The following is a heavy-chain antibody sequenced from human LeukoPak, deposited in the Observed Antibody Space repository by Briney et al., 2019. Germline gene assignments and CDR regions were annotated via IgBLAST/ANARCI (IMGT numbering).Heavy chain of an antibody. CDR1: GFTFSSYW. J-gene: IGHJ6*02. Sequence: PGGSLRLSCAASGFTFSSYWMHWVRQAPGKGLVWVSRIKSDGISITDADSVKGRFTISRDNAKNTLYLQMNSLRAEDTAVYYCARDRHYNMDVWGQGTTVTVSS. V-gene: IGHV3-74*01. CDR2: IKSDGISI. CDR3: ARDRHYNMDV.